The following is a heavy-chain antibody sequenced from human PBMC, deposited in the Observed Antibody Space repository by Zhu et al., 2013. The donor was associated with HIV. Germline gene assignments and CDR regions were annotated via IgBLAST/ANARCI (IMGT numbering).Heavy chain of an antibody. CDR3: ARDEFGGLRGSDYFDY. CDR2: ISAYNSNT. D-gene: IGHD3-10*01. Sequence: QVQLVQSGAEVKKPGASVKVSCKASGYTFTSYGISWVRQAPGQGLEWMGWISAYNSNTNYAQKLQGRVTMTTDTSTSTAYMELRSLRSDDTAVYYCARDEFGGLRGSDYFDYVGPGNPGHRLL. V-gene: IGHV1-18*01. CDR1: GYTFTSYG. J-gene: IGHJ4*02.